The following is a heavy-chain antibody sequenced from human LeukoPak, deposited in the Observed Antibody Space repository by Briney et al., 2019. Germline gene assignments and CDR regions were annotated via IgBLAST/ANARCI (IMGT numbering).Heavy chain of an antibody. J-gene: IGHJ6*03. Sequence: SETLSLTCTVSGGSISSGDYYWSWIRQPPGKGLEWIGYIYYSGSTYYNPSLKSRVTISVDTSKNQFSLKLSSVTAADTAVYYCASAPDYYYMDVWGKGTTVTVSS. CDR1: GGSISSGDYY. V-gene: IGHV4-30-4*08. CDR2: IYYSGST. CDR3: ASAPDYYYMDV.